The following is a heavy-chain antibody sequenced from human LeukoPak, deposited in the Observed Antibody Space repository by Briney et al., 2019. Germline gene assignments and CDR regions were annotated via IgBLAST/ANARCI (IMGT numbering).Heavy chain of an antibody. CDR3: ARVAGPIDY. J-gene: IGHJ4*02. CDR1: GYTFTTYD. Sequence: ASVKVSCKASGYTFTTYDINWVRQATGQGLEWMGWMNPNSGNTGYAHKFQGRVTRTRNTAISTAYMELTSLRSDDTAVYYCARVAGPIDYWGQGTLVTVSS. CDR2: MNPNSGNT. D-gene: IGHD2-15*01. V-gene: IGHV1-8*01.